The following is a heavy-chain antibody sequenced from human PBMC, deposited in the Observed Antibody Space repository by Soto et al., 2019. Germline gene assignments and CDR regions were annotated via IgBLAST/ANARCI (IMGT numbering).Heavy chain of an antibody. CDR2: ISSSSSYI. D-gene: IGHD1-26*01. Sequence: LRLSCAASGFTFSSYSMNWVRQAPGKGLEWVSSISSSSSYIYYADSVKGRFTISRDNAKNSLYLQMNRLRAEDTAVYYCARGPSGSNSGGYNWFDPWGQGTLVTVSS. V-gene: IGHV3-21*01. J-gene: IGHJ5*02. CDR1: GFTFSSYS. CDR3: ARGPSGSNSGGYNWFDP.